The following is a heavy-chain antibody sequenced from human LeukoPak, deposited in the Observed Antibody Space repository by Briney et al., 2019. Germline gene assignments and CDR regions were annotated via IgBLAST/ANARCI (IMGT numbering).Heavy chain of an antibody. CDR3: ARGNILTGYDY. CDR2: IGFAGDT. CDR1: GXTFSSYD. D-gene: IGHD3-9*01. Sequence: PGGSLRLSCAASGXTFSSYDMHWVRQATGEGLEWVSAIGFAGDTYYSGSVKGRFTISRENARNSLYLQMNSLRAGDTAVYYCARGNILTGYDYWGQGTLVTVSS. V-gene: IGHV3-13*04. J-gene: IGHJ4*02.